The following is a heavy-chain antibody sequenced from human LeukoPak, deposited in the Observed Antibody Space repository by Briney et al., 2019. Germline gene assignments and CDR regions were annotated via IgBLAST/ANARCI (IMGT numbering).Heavy chain of an antibody. CDR3: ARGDGGQQLVL. V-gene: IGHV3-53*01. J-gene: IGHJ4*02. CDR1: GFTVSTNY. CDR2: IQSGGST. Sequence: PGGSLRLSCAGSGFTVSTNYMSWVRQPPGKGLEWVSVIQSGGSTNYADSVKGRFTISRDNSKNTLYLQMNSLKAEDTAVYYCARGDGGQQLVLWGQGTLVTVSS. D-gene: IGHD6-13*01.